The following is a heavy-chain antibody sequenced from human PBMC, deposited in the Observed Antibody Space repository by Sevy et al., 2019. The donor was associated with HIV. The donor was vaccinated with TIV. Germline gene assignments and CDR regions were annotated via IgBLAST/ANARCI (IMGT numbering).Heavy chain of an antibody. V-gene: IGHV4-31*03. CDR1: GDSISSGGYY. Sequence: SETLSLTCTVSGDSISSGGYYWSWIRQHPGKGLEWIGYIYYSGSTYYNPSLKSRVTISVDTSKNQFSLKLSSVTAADTAVYYCAGDSGEWFDPWGQGTLVTVSS. CDR2: IYYSGST. J-gene: IGHJ5*02. CDR3: AGDSGEWFDP.